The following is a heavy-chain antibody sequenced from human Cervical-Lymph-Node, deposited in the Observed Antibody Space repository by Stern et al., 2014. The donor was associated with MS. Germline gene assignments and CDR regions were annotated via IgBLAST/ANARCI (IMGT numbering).Heavy chain of an antibody. CDR3: ATPAPDYDFLTGYYTFEY. J-gene: IGHJ4*02. Sequence: QVQLVQSGAEVKKPGASVKVSCKVSGFTLTELSMHWVRQAPGIGLEWMGTFDPEDGDAIFAQKFQGRVTMTEDTSSDTAYMELRSLRFEDTAVYYCATPAPDYDFLTGYYTFEYWGQGTLVTVSS. CDR2: FDPEDGDA. D-gene: IGHD3-9*01. CDR1: GFTLTELS. V-gene: IGHV1-24*01.